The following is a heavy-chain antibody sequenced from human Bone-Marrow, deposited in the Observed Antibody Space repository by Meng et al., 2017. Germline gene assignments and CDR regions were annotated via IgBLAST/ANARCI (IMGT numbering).Heavy chain of an antibody. Sequence: ASVKVSCKASGYTFTGYYMHWVRQAPGQGLEWMGRINPNSGGTNYAQKFQGRVTMTRDTSISTAYMELSRLRSDDTAVYYCANRGLWFGESSTKDAFDIWGQGTMVTVSS. CDR1: GYTFTGYY. CDR3: ANRGLWFGESSTKDAFDI. V-gene: IGHV1-2*06. J-gene: IGHJ3*02. CDR2: INPNSGGT. D-gene: IGHD3-10*01.